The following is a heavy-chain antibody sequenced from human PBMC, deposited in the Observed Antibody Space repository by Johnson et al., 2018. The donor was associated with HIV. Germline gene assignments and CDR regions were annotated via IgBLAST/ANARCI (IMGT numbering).Heavy chain of an antibody. J-gene: IGHJ3*02. D-gene: IGHD7-27*01. Sequence: VQLVESGGGLIQPGGSLRLSCAASGFTVSSNYMSWVRQAPGKGLEWVSAISGSGGSTYYADSVKGRFTISRDNSKNTLYLQMNSLRAEDTAVYYCAKDLGTGDDAFDIWGQGTVVTVSS. V-gene: IGHV3-23*04. CDR1: GFTVSSNY. CDR3: AKDLGTGDDAFDI. CDR2: SGSGGST.